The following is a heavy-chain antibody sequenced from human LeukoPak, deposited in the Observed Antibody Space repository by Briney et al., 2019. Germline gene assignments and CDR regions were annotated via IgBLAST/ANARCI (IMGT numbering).Heavy chain of an antibody. J-gene: IGHJ4*02. CDR2: IYPGDCDT. CDR1: GYTFTNYW. CDR3: ARQFAPAATIDY. D-gene: IGHD2-2*01. V-gene: IGHV5-51*01. Sequence: GESLKISCKGSGYTFTNYWIGWVRQMPGKGLEWMGIIYPGDCDTRYSPSFQGQVTISADKSISTAYLQWNSLKASDTAMYFCARQFAPAATIDYWGQGTLVTVSS.